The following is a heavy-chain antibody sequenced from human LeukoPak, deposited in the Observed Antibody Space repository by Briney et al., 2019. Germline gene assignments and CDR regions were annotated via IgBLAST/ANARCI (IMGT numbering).Heavy chain of an antibody. CDR3: VKPSGSYFIYHIDS. D-gene: IGHD3-10*01. CDR2: ISGSGYNT. Sequence: GGSLRLSCAASGFTFSSYGMSWVRQAPGKGLEWVSTISGSGYNTYYADSVKGRFSISRDNSANTLFLQMNRLGAEDTAVYYCVKPSGSYFIYHIDSWGQGSLVTVSS. V-gene: IGHV3-23*01. CDR1: GFTFSSYG. J-gene: IGHJ4*02.